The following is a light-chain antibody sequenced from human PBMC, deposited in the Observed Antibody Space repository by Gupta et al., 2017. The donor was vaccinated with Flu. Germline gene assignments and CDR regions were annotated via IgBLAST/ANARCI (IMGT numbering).Light chain of an antibody. CDR1: VLPKKF. CDR3: YSTDSSGDHGV. CDR2: DDS. J-gene: IGLJ3*02. Sequence: SYELTKLPQVSVSSGQTARITCSGAVLPKKFAYWYQQKSSQAPVLVIYDDSKRPSGIPERFSASSSGTVATLTVSRAQVEDEADYYCYSTDSSGDHGVFGGGTRLTVL. V-gene: IGLV3-10*01.